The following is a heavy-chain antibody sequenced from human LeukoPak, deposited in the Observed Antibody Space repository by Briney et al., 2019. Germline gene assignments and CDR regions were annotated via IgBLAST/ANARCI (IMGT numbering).Heavy chain of an antibody. Sequence: SETLSLTCTVSGGSISRHYCSWIRQSPGKGLEWLGYVYYSGSSRYNPSVQSRVTMSVDSSKNQFSLRLSSVTAADTAIYYCARSPGIAVAGTPFDYWGQGTLVTVSS. V-gene: IGHV4-59*11. CDR3: ARSPGIAVAGTPFDY. D-gene: IGHD6-19*01. CDR1: GGSISRHY. J-gene: IGHJ4*02. CDR2: VYYSGSS.